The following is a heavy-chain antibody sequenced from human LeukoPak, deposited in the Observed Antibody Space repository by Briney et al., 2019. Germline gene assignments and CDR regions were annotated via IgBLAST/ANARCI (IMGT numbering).Heavy chain of an antibody. CDR1: GYTFTGYY. J-gene: IGHJ4*02. CDR3: ARAILSRDQNDY. D-gene: IGHD5-24*01. Sequence: ASVKVSCKASGYTFTGYYMHWVRQAPGQGLEWMGWINPNSGGTNYAQKFQGRVTFTRDTSISTAYMAMSRLRSDDTAVYYCARAILSRDQNDYWGQGTLVTVSS. V-gene: IGHV1-2*02. CDR2: INPNSGGT.